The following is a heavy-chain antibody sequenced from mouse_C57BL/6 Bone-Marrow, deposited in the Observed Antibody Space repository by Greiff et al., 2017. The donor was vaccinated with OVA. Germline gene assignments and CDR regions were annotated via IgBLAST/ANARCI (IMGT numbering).Heavy chain of an antibody. D-gene: IGHD1-1*01. J-gene: IGHJ3*01. V-gene: IGHV1-69*01. CDR1: GYTFTSYW. Sequence: QVQLQQPGAELVMPGASVKLSCKASGYTFTSYWMHWVKQRPGQGLEWIGEIDPSDSYTNSNQKFKGKSTLTVDKSSSTAYMQLSSLTSEDSAVYYCARGDYYYYGSSPWFAYWGQGTLVTVSA. CDR2: IDPSDSYT. CDR3: ARGDYYYYGSSPWFAY.